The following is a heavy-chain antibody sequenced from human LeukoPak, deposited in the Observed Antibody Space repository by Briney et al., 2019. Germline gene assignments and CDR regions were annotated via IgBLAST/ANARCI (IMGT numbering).Heavy chain of an antibody. Sequence: PSETLSLTCTVSGGSISGYYWSWIRQPPGKGLEWIGYIYYSGSTNYNPSLKSRVTISVDTSKNQFSLKLSSVTAADTAVYYCARADVEWLPRRKRTQSCYYFDYWGQGTLVTVSS. CDR3: ARADVEWLPRRKRTQSCYYFDY. J-gene: IGHJ4*02. V-gene: IGHV4-59*01. CDR1: GGSISGYY. CDR2: IYYSGST. D-gene: IGHD3-3*01.